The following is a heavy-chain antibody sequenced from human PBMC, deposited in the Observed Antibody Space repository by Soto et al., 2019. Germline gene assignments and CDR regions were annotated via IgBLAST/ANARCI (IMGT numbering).Heavy chain of an antibody. J-gene: IGHJ4*02. CDR2: IIPILGIA. D-gene: IGHD5-12*01. CDR1: GGTFSSYT. V-gene: IGHV1-69*02. Sequence: QVQLVQSGAEVKKPGSSVKVSCKASGGTFSSYTISWVRQAPGQGLEWMGRIIPILGIANYAQKFQGRVTIXXDXSXXTAYMELSSLRSEDTAVYYCASGNGLIVATLPLDYWGQGTLVTVSS. CDR3: ASGNGLIVATLPLDY.